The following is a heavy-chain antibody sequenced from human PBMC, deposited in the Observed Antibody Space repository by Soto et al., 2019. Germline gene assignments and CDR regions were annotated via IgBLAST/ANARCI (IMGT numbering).Heavy chain of an antibody. CDR3: ARGYLQAGPGRYYYYYGMDV. CDR1: GYTFSSYA. J-gene: IGHJ6*02. CDR2: INAGNGNT. V-gene: IGHV1-3*01. Sequence: ASLKVSCKASGYTFSSYAMHWVRQAPGQRLEWMGWINAGNGNTKYSQKFQGRVTITRDTSASTAYMELSSLRSEDTAVYYCARGYLQAGPGRYYYYYGMDVWGQGTTVTVSS. D-gene: IGHD3-10*01.